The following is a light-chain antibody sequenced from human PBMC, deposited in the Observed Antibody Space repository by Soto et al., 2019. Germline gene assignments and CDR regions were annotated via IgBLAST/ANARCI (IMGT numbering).Light chain of an antibody. CDR3: QQYQNSRT. CDR1: QTITGRA. V-gene: IGKV3-20*01. J-gene: IGKJ1*01. Sequence: DIVLTQSPATLSLSPGERATLSCRASQTITGRALAWYQQKPGQAPMLLVTSKSNGATGIPDRFSGSGSGADFTLTISRLEPEDFAVYYCQQYQNSRTSGQGTKVEIK. CDR2: SKS.